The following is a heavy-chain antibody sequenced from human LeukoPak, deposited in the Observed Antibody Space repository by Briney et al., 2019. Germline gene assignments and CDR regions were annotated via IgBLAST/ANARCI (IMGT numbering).Heavy chain of an antibody. CDR1: GFTFSSYS. V-gene: IGHV3-21*01. CDR3: ARGHKRYGPRHWFDP. D-gene: IGHD1-14*01. CDR2: ISSSSSYI. Sequence: GGSLRLSCAASGFTFSSYSMNWVRQAPGKGLEWVSSISSSSSYIYYADSVKGRFTISRDNAKNSLYLQMNSLRAEDTAVYYCARGHKRYGPRHWFDPWGQGTLVTVSS. J-gene: IGHJ5*02.